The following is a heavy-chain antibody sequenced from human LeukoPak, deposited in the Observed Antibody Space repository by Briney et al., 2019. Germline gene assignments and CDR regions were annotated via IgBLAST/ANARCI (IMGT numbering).Heavy chain of an antibody. Sequence: SETLSLTCAVYGGSFSGYYWSWISQPPGKGLERIREINHSGSTNYNPSLKSRVTISVETSKNQFSLKLSSVTAADTAVYYCARHRPFGVMVWYFDLWGRGTLVTVSS. D-gene: IGHD3-16*01. CDR3: ARHRPFGVMVWYFDL. CDR1: GGSFSGYY. V-gene: IGHV4-34*01. CDR2: INHSGST. J-gene: IGHJ2*01.